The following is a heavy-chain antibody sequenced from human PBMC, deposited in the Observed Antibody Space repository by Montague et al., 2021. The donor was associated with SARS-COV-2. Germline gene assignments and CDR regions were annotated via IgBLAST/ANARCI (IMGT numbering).Heavy chain of an antibody. CDR3: ARDLVERSSWGTYYYYGMDV. J-gene: IGHJ6*02. V-gene: IGHV4-59*01. D-gene: IGHD6-13*01. CDR2: IYYSEST. CDR1: GGSISSNY. Sequence: SETLSLTCTVSGGSISSNYWSWIRQPPGKGLEWIGYIYYSESTNYNPSLKSRVTISVDTSKNQSSLKLSSVTAADTAVYYCARDLVERSSWGTYYYYGMDVWGQGTTVTVSS.